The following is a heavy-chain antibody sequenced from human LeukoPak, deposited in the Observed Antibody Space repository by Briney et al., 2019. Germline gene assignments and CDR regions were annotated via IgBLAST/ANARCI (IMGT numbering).Heavy chain of an antibody. CDR1: GFTFSSYS. Sequence: PGGSLRLSCAASGFTFSSYSMNWVRQAPGKGLEWVSYISSSSSTIYYADSVKGRFTISRDNAKNSLYLQMNSLRDEDTAVYYCVRAGVDIVATGYFDYWGQGTLVTVSS. CDR3: VRAGVDIVATGYFDY. D-gene: IGHD5-12*01. CDR2: ISSSSSTI. V-gene: IGHV3-48*02. J-gene: IGHJ4*02.